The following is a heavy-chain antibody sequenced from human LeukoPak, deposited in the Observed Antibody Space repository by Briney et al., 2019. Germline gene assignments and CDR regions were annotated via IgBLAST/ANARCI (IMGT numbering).Heavy chain of an antibody. CDR2: ISGSGSGDIT. CDR3: ATTGSYCSGGSCYSRYYYYMDV. V-gene: IGHV3-23*01. J-gene: IGHJ6*03. D-gene: IGHD2-15*01. Sequence: GGSLRLSCAASGFTFSSYAMNWVRQAPGKGLEWVSAISGSGSGDITYYADSVKGRFTISRDNSKNTLYLQMNSLRAEDTAVYYCATTGSYCSGGSCYSRYYYYMDVWGKGTTVTVSS. CDR1: GFTFSSYA.